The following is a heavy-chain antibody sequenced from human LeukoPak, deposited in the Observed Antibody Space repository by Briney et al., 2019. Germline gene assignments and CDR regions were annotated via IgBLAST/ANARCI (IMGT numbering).Heavy chain of an antibody. V-gene: IGHV4-39*01. CDR3: ARLNDCSGISCCNY. J-gene: IGHJ4*02. D-gene: IGHD2-2*01. CDR2: IYYSGTT. Sequence: SETLSLTCTVSGGSISSRTSYWGWIRQPPGKGLEWIGSIYYSGTTYYSPSLKSRVTISVDTSKNQFSLRLSSVTAADTAVYYCARLNDCSGISCCNYWGQGTLVTVSS. CDR1: GGSISSRTSY.